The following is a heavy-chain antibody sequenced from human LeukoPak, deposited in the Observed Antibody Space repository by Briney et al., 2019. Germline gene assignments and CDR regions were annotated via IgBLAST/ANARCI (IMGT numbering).Heavy chain of an antibody. D-gene: IGHD6-13*01. J-gene: IGHJ4*02. CDR1: GGTFSSYA. CDR3: ARDRLAAAGSGG. Sequence: SVKVSCKASGGTFSSYAISWVRQAPGQGLEWMGGIIPIFGTANYAQKFQGRVTITADESTSTAYMELSRLTSDDTAVYYCARDRLAAAGSGGWGQGTLVTVSS. V-gene: IGHV1-69*13. CDR2: IIPIFGTA.